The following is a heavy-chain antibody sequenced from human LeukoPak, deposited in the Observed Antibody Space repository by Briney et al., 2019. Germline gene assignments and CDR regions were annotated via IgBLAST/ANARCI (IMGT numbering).Heavy chain of an antibody. D-gene: IGHD4-17*01. CDR3: ARVPNGDYVIWFDP. V-gene: IGHV3-30*04. J-gene: IGHJ5*02. CDR2: ISYDGSNK. CDR1: GFTFSSNA. Sequence: GGSLRLSCAASGFTFSSNAMHWVRQAPGKGLEWVAIISYDGSNKYYADSVKGRFTISRDNAKNSLYLQMNSLRAEDTAVYYCARVPNGDYVIWFDPWGQGTLVTVSS.